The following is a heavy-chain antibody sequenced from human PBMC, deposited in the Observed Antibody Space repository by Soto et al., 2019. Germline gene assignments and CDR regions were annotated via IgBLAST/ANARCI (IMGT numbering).Heavy chain of an antibody. D-gene: IGHD6-13*01. J-gene: IGHJ4*02. CDR1: GYTFTSYD. CDR3: ARGVDAGLDY. Sequence: QVQLVQSGAEVKKPGASVKVSCKASGYTFTSYDINWVRQATGQGLEWMGWMSPQSGNTGYAQNFPGRVNMTRDASINTAYLELSSLRSEDTAVYYCARGVDAGLDYWVQGALVTVSS. V-gene: IGHV1-8*01. CDR2: MSPQSGNT.